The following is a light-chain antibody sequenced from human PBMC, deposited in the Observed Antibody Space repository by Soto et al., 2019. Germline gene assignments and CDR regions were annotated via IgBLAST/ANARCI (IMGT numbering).Light chain of an antibody. J-gene: IGKJ2*01. V-gene: IGKV2-28*01. CDR3: MQALQTPPYT. CDR1: QSLLHSNGYNY. CDR2: LGS. Sequence: DIVMTQSPLSLPVTPGEPASISCRSSQSLLHSNGYNYLDWYLQKPGQSPQLLIYLGSNRASGVPDRFSGSGSGTDFTLKISRVEAEDVAFYYCMQALQTPPYTFGQGTKLEIK.